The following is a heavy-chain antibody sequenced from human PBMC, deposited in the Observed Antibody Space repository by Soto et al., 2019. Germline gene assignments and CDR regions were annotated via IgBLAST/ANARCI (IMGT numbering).Heavy chain of an antibody. CDR1: GGTFSSYA. CDR2: IIPIFGTA. Sequence: QVQLVQSGAEVKKPGSSVKVSCKASGGTFSSYAISWVRQSPGQGLEWMGGIIPIFGTANYEQKFQGRVTITADESTSTAYMELSSLRSEDTAVYYCARSIAAAGTFRYGMDVWGQGTTVTVSS. J-gene: IGHJ6*02. V-gene: IGHV1-69*01. CDR3: ARSIAAAGTFRYGMDV. D-gene: IGHD6-13*01.